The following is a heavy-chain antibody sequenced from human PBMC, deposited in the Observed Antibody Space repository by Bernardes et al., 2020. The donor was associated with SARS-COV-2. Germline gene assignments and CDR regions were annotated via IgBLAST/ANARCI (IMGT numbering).Heavy chain of an antibody. CDR2: INPNSGGT. V-gene: IGHV1-2*02. J-gene: IGHJ5*02. CDR3: ARCSGGSCPQGGGFDP. Sequence: ASVKVSCKASGYTFTGYYIHWVRQAPGQGLEWMGWINPNSGGTNYAQKFQGRVTMTRDTSISTAYMELSRLRSDDTAIYFCARCSGGSCPQGGGFDPWGQGTLVTVSS. CDR1: GYTFTGYY. D-gene: IGHD2-15*01.